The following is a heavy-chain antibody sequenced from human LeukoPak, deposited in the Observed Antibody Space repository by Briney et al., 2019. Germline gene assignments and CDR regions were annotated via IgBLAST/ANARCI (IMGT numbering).Heavy chain of an antibody. CDR3: ASQEQLGEDAFDI. Sequence: PGGSLRLSCAASGFTFSSYSMNWVRQAPGKGLEWVSSISSSSSYIYYADSVKGRFTISRDNAKNSLYLQMNSLRAEDTAVYYCASQEQLGEDAFDIWGQGTMVTVSS. CDR1: GFTFSSYS. CDR2: ISSSSSYI. D-gene: IGHD6-6*01. V-gene: IGHV3-21*01. J-gene: IGHJ3*02.